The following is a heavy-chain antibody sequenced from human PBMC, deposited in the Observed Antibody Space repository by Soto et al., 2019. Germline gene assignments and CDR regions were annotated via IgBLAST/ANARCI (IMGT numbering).Heavy chain of an antibody. CDR3: ARDRAGVSGSEWSTWYNYGLDG. CDR1: GYTFTSYG. V-gene: IGHV1-18*01. Sequence: AVKPSCKACGYTFTSYGISWVRHAPGQGLEWMGWISAYNGNTNYAQKLQGRVTMTTDTSTSTAYMELRSLRSDDTAVYYCARDRAGVSGSEWSTWYNYGLDGSDQGTKVTVFS. D-gene: IGHD1-26*01. CDR2: ISAYNGNT. J-gene: IGHJ6*02.